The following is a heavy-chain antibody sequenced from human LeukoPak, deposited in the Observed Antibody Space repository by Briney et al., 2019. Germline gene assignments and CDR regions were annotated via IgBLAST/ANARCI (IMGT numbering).Heavy chain of an antibody. Sequence: GGSLRLSCAASGFTVSSNHMSWVRQAPGKGLEWVSVIYSGGSTYYADSVKGRFTISRDNSKNTLYLQMNSLRAEDTAVYYCAKDSLRYFDWLSEWDYWGQGTLVTVSS. CDR3: AKDSLRYFDWLSEWDY. V-gene: IGHV3-66*01. CDR1: GFTVSSNH. J-gene: IGHJ4*02. CDR2: IYSGGST. D-gene: IGHD3-9*01.